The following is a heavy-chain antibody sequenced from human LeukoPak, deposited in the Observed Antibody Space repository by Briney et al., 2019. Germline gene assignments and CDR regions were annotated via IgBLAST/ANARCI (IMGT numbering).Heavy chain of an antibody. J-gene: IGHJ4*02. CDR2: ISGSGGST. CDR3: AKAHPIPTNKYYDSIVFDY. V-gene: IGHV3-23*01. D-gene: IGHD3-22*01. CDR1: GFTFTNYA. Sequence: GGSLRPSCAASGFTFTNYAMSWVRQAPGKGLEWVSAISGSGGSTYYADSVKGRFTISRDNSKNTLYLQMNSLRAEDTAVYYCAKAHPIPTNKYYDSIVFDYWGQGTLVTVSS.